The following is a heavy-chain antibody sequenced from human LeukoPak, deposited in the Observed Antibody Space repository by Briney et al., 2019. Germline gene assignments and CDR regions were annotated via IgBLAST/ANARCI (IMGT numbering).Heavy chain of an antibody. CDR2: IIPIFGTA. J-gene: IGHJ4*02. V-gene: IGHV1-69*05. CDR1: GGTFSIYA. CDR3: ARDRGSFPVFDY. Sequence: SVTVSCKASGGTFSIYAISWVRQAPGQGLEWMGGIIPIFGTANYAQKFQGRVTITTDESTSTAYMELSSLRSEDTAVYYCARDRGSFPVFDYWGQGTLVTVSS. D-gene: IGHD1-26*01.